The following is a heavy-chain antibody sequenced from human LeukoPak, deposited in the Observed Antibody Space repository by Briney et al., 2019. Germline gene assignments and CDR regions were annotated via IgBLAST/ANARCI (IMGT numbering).Heavy chain of an antibody. CDR1: GGSFSAYY. D-gene: IGHD1-1*01. Sequence: SETLSLTCAVYGGSFSAYYWSWIRQSPGKGLEWIAEINHRGDTNYNPSVKSRVSISVDTSKNQFSLKVTSLTAADTAVYYCARGPTISETGYFDCWGQGTLVTVSS. CDR2: INHRGDT. CDR3: ARGPTISETGYFDC. J-gene: IGHJ4*03. V-gene: IGHV4-34*01.